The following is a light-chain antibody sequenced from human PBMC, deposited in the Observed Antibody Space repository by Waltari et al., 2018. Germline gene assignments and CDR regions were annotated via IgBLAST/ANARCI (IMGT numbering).Light chain of an antibody. J-gene: IGKJ5*01. CDR1: SSLLSRFNSKTY. Sequence: DIVLTQSPDSLAVPLGERATINCTSSSSLLSRFNSKTYIAWYQPKPGQPPKLLINWASARGSGVPERFSGSGSETDFTLTISSLQAEDVAVYYCHHYYIPPLTFGQGTRLEIK. V-gene: IGKV4-1*01. CDR3: HHYYIPPLT. CDR2: WAS.